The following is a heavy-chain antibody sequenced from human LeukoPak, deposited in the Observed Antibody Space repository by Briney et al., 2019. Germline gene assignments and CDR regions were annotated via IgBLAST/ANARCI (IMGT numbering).Heavy chain of an antibody. V-gene: IGHV3-30*04. CDR2: ISYDGSNK. CDR3: ARTYDFWSGYYSGRYFDY. D-gene: IGHD3-3*01. J-gene: IGHJ4*02. CDR1: GFTFSSYA. Sequence: PGRSLRLSCAASGFTFSSYAMHWVRQAPGKGLEWVAVISYDGSNKYYADSVKGRFTISRDNSKNTLYLQMNSLRAEDTAVYYCARTYDFWSGYYSGRYFDYWGQGTLVTVSS.